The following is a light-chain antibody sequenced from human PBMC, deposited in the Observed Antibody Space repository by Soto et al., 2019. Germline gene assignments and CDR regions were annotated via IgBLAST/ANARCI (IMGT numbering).Light chain of an antibody. V-gene: IGKV1-5*01. CDR3: QHHNSYSQP. Sequence: DIQVTQSPPTLSASVGDRVTITCRASQSIRHYLAWYQQMPGKAPKLLIYGASTLQSGVPSRFSGSGSGTEFTLTISSLQPDDFGTYFCQHHNSYSQPFGQGTKVDIK. CDR2: GAS. CDR1: QSIRHY. J-gene: IGKJ1*01.